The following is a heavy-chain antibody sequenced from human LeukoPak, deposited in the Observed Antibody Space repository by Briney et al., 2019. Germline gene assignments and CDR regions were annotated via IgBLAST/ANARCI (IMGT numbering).Heavy chain of an antibody. CDR3: ARSGYCSSTSCPPRYYFDY. D-gene: IGHD2-2*01. V-gene: IGHV5-51*01. CDR2: IYPGDSDT. Sequence: GESLKISCKGSGYSFTSYWIGWVRQMPGKGLEGMGIIYPGDSDTRYSPSFQGQVTISADKSISTAYLQWSSLKASDTAMYYCARSGYCSSTSCPPRYYFDYWGQGTLVSVSS. J-gene: IGHJ4*02. CDR1: GYSFTSYW.